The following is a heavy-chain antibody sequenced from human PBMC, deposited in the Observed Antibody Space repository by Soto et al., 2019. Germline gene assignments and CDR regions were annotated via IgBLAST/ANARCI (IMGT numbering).Heavy chain of an antibody. CDR3: ARVGTYYDFWSGYLTPNTWFDP. Sequence: QVQLVQSGAEVKKPGASVKVSCKASGYTFTSYGISWVRQAPGQGLEWMGWISAYHGNTKYAQKLQGRVTMTTDTSTSTAYMELRSLRSDDTAVYYCARVGTYYDFWSGYLTPNTWFDPWGQGTLVTVSS. CDR2: ISAYHGNT. D-gene: IGHD3-3*01. CDR1: GYTFTSYG. J-gene: IGHJ5*02. V-gene: IGHV1-18*01.